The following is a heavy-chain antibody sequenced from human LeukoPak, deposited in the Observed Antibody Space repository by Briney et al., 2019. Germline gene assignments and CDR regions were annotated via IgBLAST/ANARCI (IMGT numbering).Heavy chain of an antibody. J-gene: IGHJ1*01. Sequence: SETLSLTCAVSGGSISSGGYSWSWIRQPPGKGLEWIGYIYHSGSTYYNPSLKSRVTISVDRSKNQFSLKLSSVTAADTAVYYCARDGYYDSSGHGAEYFSTGARAPWSPSPQ. CDR2: IYHSGST. CDR1: GGSISSGGYS. V-gene: IGHV4-30-2*01. D-gene: IGHD3-22*01. CDR3: ARDGYYDSSGHGAEYFST.